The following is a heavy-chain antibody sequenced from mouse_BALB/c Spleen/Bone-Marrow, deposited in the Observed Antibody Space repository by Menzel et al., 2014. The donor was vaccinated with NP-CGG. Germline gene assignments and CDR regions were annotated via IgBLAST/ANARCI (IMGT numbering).Heavy chain of an antibody. CDR2: ISSGGSYT. CDR1: GFTFSSYT. V-gene: IGHV5-6-4*01. J-gene: IGHJ2*01. Sequence: EVKVVDSGGGLVKPGGSLKLSCAASGFTFSSYTMSWVRQTPEKRLEWVATISSGGSYTYYPDSVKGRFTISRDNAKNTLYLQMSSLKSEDTAMYYCTRRGDYDGYFDYWGQGTTLTVSS. CDR3: TRRGDYDGYFDY. D-gene: IGHD2-3*01.